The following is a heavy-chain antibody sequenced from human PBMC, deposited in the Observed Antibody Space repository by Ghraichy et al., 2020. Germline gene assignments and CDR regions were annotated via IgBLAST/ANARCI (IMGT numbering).Heavy chain of an antibody. CDR2: ISYDGSNK. V-gene: IGHV3-30*18. CDR1: GFTFSSYG. CDR3: AKDTADIVVVVAATPRYYGMDV. J-gene: IGHJ6*02. Sequence: GGSLRLSCAASGFTFSSYGMHWVRQAPGKGLEWVAVISYDGSNKYYADSVKGRFTISRDNSKNTLYLQMNSLRAEDTAVYYCAKDTADIVVVVAATPRYYGMDVWGQGTTVTVSS. D-gene: IGHD2-15*01.